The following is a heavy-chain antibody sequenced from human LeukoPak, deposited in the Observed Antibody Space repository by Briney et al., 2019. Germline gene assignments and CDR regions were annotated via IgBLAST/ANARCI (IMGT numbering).Heavy chain of an antibody. CDR2: IKQDGSEK. D-gene: IGHD1-26*01. V-gene: IGHV3-7*03. J-gene: IGHJ5*02. CDR3: AKDGARRWELLA. Sequence: GGSLRLSCAGSGFIFSNYWMSWVRQAPGKGLEWVANIKQDGSEKYYVDSVKGRFTISRDNSKNTLYLQMNSLRAEDTAVYYCAKDGARRWELLAWGQGTLVTVSS. CDR1: GFIFSNYW.